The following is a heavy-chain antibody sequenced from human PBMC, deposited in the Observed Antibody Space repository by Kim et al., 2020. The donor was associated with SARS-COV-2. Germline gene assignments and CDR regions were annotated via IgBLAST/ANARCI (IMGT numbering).Heavy chain of an antibody. Sequence: ASVKVSCKASGYTFTGYYMHWVRQAPGQGLEWMGWINPNSGGTNYAQKFQGRVTMTRDTSISTAYMELSRLRSDDTAVYYCARGPSPFYCSSTSCYYYMDVWGKGTTVTVSS. CDR2: INPNSGGT. D-gene: IGHD2-2*01. V-gene: IGHV1-2*02. CDR3: ARGPSPFYCSSTSCYYYMDV. CDR1: GYTFTGYY. J-gene: IGHJ6*03.